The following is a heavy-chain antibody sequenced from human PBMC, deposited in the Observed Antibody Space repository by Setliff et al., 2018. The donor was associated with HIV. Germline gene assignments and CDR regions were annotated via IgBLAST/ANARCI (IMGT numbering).Heavy chain of an antibody. D-gene: IGHD1-26*01. J-gene: IGHJ3*02. CDR1: GFTFSSYS. CDR3: ARESIVGATGDAFDI. Sequence: GGSLRLSCAASGFTFSSYSMNWVRQAPGKGLEWASSISSSSSYIYYADSVKGRFTISRDNAKNSLYLQMNSLRAEDTAVYYCARESIVGATGDAFDIWGQGTMVTVSS. V-gene: IGHV3-21*01. CDR2: ISSSSSYI.